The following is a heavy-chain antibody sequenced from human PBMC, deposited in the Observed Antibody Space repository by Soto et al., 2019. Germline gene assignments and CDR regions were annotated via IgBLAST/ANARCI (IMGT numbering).Heavy chain of an antibody. CDR2: ISSSGSTI. CDR1: GFTFSDYY. CDR3: ARDPSVTTISRGFDP. D-gene: IGHD5-12*01. J-gene: IGHJ5*02. Sequence: PGGSLRLSCAASGFTFSDYYMSWIRQAPGKGLEWVSYISSSGSTIYYADSVKGRFTISRDNSKNTLYLQMNSLRAEDTAVYYCARDPSVTTISRGFDPWGQGTLVTVSS. V-gene: IGHV3-11*04.